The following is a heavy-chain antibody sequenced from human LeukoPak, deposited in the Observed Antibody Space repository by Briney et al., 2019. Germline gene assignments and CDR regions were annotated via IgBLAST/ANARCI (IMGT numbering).Heavy chain of an antibody. J-gene: IGHJ6*03. Sequence: GGSLRLSCAASGFTFSSYAMSWVRQAPGKGLEWVSAISGSGGSTYYADSVKGRFTISRDNSKNTLYLQMNSLRAEDTAVYCCAKNGGYYYYYYMDVWGKGTTVTVSS. D-gene: IGHD4-23*01. CDR3: AKNGGYYYYYYMDV. V-gene: IGHV3-23*01. CDR1: GFTFSSYA. CDR2: ISGSGGST.